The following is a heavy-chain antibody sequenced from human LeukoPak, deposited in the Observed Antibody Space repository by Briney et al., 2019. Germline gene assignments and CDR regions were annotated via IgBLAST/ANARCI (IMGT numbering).Heavy chain of an antibody. CDR3: AKCLWYGDDY. J-gene: IGHJ4*02. V-gene: IGHV3-23*01. Sequence: GGSLRLSCAASGFTVSSNYMSWVRQAPGKGLEWVSAISGSGGSTYYADSVKGRFTISRDNSKNTLYLQMNSLRAEDTAVYYCAKCLWYGDDYWGQGTLVTVSS. D-gene: IGHD4-17*01. CDR1: GFTVSSNY. CDR2: ISGSGGST.